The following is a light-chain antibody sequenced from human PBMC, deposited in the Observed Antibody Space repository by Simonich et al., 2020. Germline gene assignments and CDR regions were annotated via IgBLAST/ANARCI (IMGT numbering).Light chain of an antibody. CDR1: KLGDKY. CDR3: QAWDSSTVV. V-gene: IGLV3-1*01. CDR2: QDS. J-gene: IGLJ2*01. Sequence: SYELTQPPSVSVSPGQTASITCSGDKLGDKYACWYQQKTGQSPGLVIYQDSKRPSGFPERFSGSNSGNTATLTISGTQAMDEADYYCQAWDSSTVVFGGGTKLTVL.